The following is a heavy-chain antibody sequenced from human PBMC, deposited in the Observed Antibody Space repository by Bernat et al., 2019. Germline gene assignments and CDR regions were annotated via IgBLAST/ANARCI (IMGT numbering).Heavy chain of an antibody. Sequence: QVQLQESGPGLVKPSETLSLTCTVSGGSVSSGSYYWSWIRQPPGKGLEWIGYIYYSGSTNYNPSLKSRVTISVDTSKNQFSLKLSSVTAADTAVYYCAGSRHYDILTGYYIPPFLGMDVWGQGTTVTVSS. CDR1: GGSVSSGSYY. CDR2: IYYSGST. CDR3: AGSRHYDILTGYYIPPFLGMDV. V-gene: IGHV4-61*01. D-gene: IGHD3-9*01. J-gene: IGHJ6*02.